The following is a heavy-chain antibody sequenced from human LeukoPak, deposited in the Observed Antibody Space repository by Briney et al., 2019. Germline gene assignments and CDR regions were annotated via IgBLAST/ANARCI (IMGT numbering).Heavy chain of an antibody. Sequence: PSETLSLTCSVSGGSISGYYWSWIRQPPGKGLEWIGYIHYNGSTSYSPSLKSRVTISVDTSRVQFSLKLNSVTAADTAIYYCARYAADGRTLEYWGQGTLVTVSS. CDR1: GGSISGYY. J-gene: IGHJ4*02. D-gene: IGHD6-13*01. CDR2: IHYNGST. V-gene: IGHV4-59*01. CDR3: ARYAADGRTLEY.